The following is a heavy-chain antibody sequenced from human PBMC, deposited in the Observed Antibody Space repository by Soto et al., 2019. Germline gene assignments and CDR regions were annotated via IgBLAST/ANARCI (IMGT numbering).Heavy chain of an antibody. CDR2: ISYHGSDK. J-gene: IGHJ4*02. Sequence: QVQLVESGGGVVQPGRSLRLSCAASGFTFSNYGMHWVRQAPGKGLEWVAVISYHGSDKYYADSVKGRFPISRDNSKNTLYLQMDSLRAEDTAVYYFAKDHLTTTVTTVGYWGQGTLVTVSS. CDR3: AKDHLTTTVTTVGY. V-gene: IGHV3-30*18. CDR1: GFTFSNYG. D-gene: IGHD4-17*01.